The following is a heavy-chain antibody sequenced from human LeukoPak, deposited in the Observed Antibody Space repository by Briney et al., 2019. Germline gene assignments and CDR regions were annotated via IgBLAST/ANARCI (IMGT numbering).Heavy chain of an antibody. V-gene: IGHV3-23*01. CDR3: AKGPLDAEYFQH. J-gene: IGHJ1*01. CDR1: GFTFSSYW. D-gene: IGHD3/OR15-3a*01. Sequence: GGSLRLSCAASGFTFSSYWMSWVRQAPGKGLEWVSAISGSGGSTYYADSVKGRFTISRDNSKNTLYLQMNSLRAEDTAVYYCAKGPLDAEYFQHWGQGTLVTVSS. CDR2: ISGSGGST.